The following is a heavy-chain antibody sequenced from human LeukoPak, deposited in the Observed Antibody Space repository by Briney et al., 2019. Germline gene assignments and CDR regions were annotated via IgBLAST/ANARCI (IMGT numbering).Heavy chain of an antibody. V-gene: IGHV3-33*08. J-gene: IGHJ4*02. Sequence: GGSLRLSCAASGFTFTNYNIDWVRQAPGKGLEWVAVIWYDGSNKYYADSGKGRFTISRDNSKNTLYLQMNSLRTEDTAVYYCARDDGSSSSGVDYWGQGTLVTVSS. CDR1: GFTFTNYN. D-gene: IGHD3-22*01. CDR2: IWYDGSNK. CDR3: ARDDGSSSSGVDY.